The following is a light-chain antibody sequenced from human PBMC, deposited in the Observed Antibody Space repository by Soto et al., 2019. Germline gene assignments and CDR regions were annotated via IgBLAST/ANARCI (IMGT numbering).Light chain of an antibody. J-gene: IGKJ4*01. CDR3: QQYNNWFT. V-gene: IGKV3-15*01. CDR2: GAS. CDR1: QSISIN. Sequence: EIVMTQSPATLSVSPGERATLSCRASQSISINLAWYQQKPGQAPRLLIYGASTRATGIPARFSGSGSGTDFSLTISSLQSEDFAVYYCQQYNNWFTFGVGTKVEIK.